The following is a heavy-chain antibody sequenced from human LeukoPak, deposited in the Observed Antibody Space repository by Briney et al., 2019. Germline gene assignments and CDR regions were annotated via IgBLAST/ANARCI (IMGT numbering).Heavy chain of an antibody. J-gene: IGHJ4*02. V-gene: IGHV3-23*01. Sequence: GGSLRLSCAASGFTFSTYAMSWVRQAPGKGLEWISGISGNGGSTYYADSVKGRFTISRDNSKNTLYLQMNSLRAEDTAVYYCARATRNVVVTAFDYWGQGTLVTVSS. D-gene: IGHD2-21*02. CDR1: GFTFSTYA. CDR3: ARATRNVVVTAFDY. CDR2: ISGNGGST.